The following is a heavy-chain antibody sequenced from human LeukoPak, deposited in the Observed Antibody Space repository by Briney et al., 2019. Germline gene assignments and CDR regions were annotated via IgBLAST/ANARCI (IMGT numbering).Heavy chain of an antibody. D-gene: IGHD2-2*01. J-gene: IGHJ4*02. CDR2: IWYDGSNK. Sequence: GGSLRLSCAASGFTFSSYAMHWVRQAPGKGLEWVAVIWYDGSNKYYADSVKGRFTISRDNSKNTLYLQMNSLRAEDTAVYYCARNQPLLRNFDYWGQGTLVTVSS. CDR1: GFTFSSYA. V-gene: IGHV3-33*08. CDR3: ARNQPLLRNFDY.